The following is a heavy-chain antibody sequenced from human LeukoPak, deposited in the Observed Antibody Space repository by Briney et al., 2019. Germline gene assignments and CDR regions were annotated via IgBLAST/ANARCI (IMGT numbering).Heavy chain of an antibody. V-gene: IGHV1-69*04. Sequence: GSSVKVSCKASGGTFSSYTISWVRQAPGQGLEWMGRIIPILGIANYAQKFQGRVTITADKSTSTAYMELSSLRSEDTAVYYCAIDYHAFWSQLRYYMDVWGKGTTVTVSS. D-gene: IGHD3-3*01. CDR1: GGTFSSYT. CDR3: AIDYHAFWSQLRYYMDV. CDR2: IIPILGIA. J-gene: IGHJ6*03.